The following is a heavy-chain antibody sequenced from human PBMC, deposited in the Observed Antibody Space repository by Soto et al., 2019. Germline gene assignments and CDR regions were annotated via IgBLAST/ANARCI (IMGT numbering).Heavy chain of an antibody. D-gene: IGHD4-4*01. CDR2: ISAYYGTT. CDR1: GYTFTTYG. CDR3: VREVHIDDYIIFGY. J-gene: IGHJ4*02. Sequence: QVQLVQSGAEVKKPGASVKVSCKASGYTFTTYGLSWVRQAPGQGLEWMGWISAYYGTTRYAQRFQDRGTMTTDTSTTTAYMELRRLRPDDTAIYYCVREVHIDDYIIFGYWGQGTLVTVSA. V-gene: IGHV1-18*01.